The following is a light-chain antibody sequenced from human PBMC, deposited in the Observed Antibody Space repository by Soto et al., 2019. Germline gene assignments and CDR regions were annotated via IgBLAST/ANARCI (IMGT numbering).Light chain of an antibody. Sequence: QSVLTQPASVSGSPGQSITISCTGTSSDVGGYNYVSWYQQHPGKAPKLMIYAVSNRPSGVSNRFSGSKSGNTASLTISGLQAEDEADYYCSSYTSSSTVLFGGGTKLTVL. J-gene: IGLJ2*01. CDR3: SSYTSSSTVL. CDR1: SSDVGGYNY. CDR2: AVS. V-gene: IGLV2-14*01.